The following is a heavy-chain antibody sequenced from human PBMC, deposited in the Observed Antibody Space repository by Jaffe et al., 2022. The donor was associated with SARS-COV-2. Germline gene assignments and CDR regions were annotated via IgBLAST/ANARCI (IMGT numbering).Heavy chain of an antibody. CDR2: IGGNGVAT. CDR3: ARLPPALPLHANYFDP. V-gene: IGHV3-23*01. Sequence: EVQLLESGGGLVQPGGSLRLSCAASGFAFGIYGMTWVRQAPGKGLEWVSAIGGNGVATYYADSVKGRLTISRDNSKNTLYLQMNGLRADDTAVYYCARLPPALPLHANYFDPWGQGTLVTVSS. D-gene: IGHD1-7*01. CDR1: GFAFGIYG. J-gene: IGHJ5*02.